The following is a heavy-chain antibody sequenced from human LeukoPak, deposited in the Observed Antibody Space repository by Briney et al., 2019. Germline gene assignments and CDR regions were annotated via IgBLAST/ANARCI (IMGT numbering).Heavy chain of an antibody. CDR1: GGSISSYY. CDR3: AADYSGNYYVEFDY. Sequence: SETLSLTCTVSGGSISSYYWGWIRQPPGKGLEWIGSIYYTGSTYHNPSLKSRVTISVDTSKNQVSLKLSSVTAADTAVYYCAADYSGNYYVEFDYWGQGTLVTVSS. V-gene: IGHV4-39*07. J-gene: IGHJ4*02. CDR2: IYYTGST. D-gene: IGHD1-26*01.